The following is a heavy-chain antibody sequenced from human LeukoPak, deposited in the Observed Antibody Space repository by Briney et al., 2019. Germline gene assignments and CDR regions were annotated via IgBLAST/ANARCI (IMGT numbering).Heavy chain of an antibody. CDR3: ARGRAVAGSIFDY. CDR2: ISSDGSNK. CDR1: GFTFSNYW. J-gene: IGHJ4*02. V-gene: IGHV3-30*03. Sequence: GGSLRLSCAASGFTFSNYWMHWVRQAPGKGLEWVTLISSDGSNKNYADSVKGRFTISRDNSKNTLYLQMNSLRAEDTAVYYCARGRAVAGSIFDYWGQGTLVTVSS. D-gene: IGHD6-19*01.